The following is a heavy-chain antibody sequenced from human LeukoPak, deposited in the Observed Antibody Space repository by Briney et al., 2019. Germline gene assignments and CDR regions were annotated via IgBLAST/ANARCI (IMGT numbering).Heavy chain of an antibody. CDR1: GGSISSSSYY. D-gene: IGHD3-22*01. CDR3: ARLLHYYDSSGYYYTYYFDY. V-gene: IGHV4-39*01. J-gene: IGHJ4*02. Sequence: SETLSLTCTVSGGSISSSSYYWGWIRQPPGKGLEWIGSIYYSGSTYYNPSLKSRVTISVDTSKNQFSLKLSSVTAADTAAYYCARLLHYYDSSGYYYTYYFDYWGQGTLVTVSS. CDR2: IYYSGST.